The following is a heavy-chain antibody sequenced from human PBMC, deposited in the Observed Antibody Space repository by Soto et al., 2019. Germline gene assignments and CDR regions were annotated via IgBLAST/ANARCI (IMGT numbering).Heavy chain of an antibody. V-gene: IGHV1-18*01. J-gene: IGHJ3*02. CDR1: GYTFTTYV. D-gene: IGHD2-15*01. CDR2: ISAYNGNT. Sequence: ASGKVSCKASGYTFTTYVIIWVRQAPGQGLEWIGWISAYNGNTNYAQKLHGRVTMTTDTSTSTAYMELRSLRSDDTAVYYCARDPPRYCSGGSCYREGQDAFDIWG. CDR3: ARDPPRYCSGGSCYREGQDAFDI.